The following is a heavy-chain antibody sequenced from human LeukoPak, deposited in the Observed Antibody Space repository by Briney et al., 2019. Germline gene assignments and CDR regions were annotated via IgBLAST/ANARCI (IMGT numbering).Heavy chain of an antibody. Sequence: GGSLRLSCAASGFTFDDYGMSWVRQAPGRGLEWVSGINWNGGSTGYADSVKGRFTISRDNAKNSLYLQMNSLRAEDTALYYCARYLADIVVVPAAFDAFDIWGQGTMVTVSS. CDR3: ARYLADIVVVPAAFDAFDI. J-gene: IGHJ3*02. D-gene: IGHD2-2*01. CDR1: GFTFDDYG. CDR2: INWNGGST. V-gene: IGHV3-20*04.